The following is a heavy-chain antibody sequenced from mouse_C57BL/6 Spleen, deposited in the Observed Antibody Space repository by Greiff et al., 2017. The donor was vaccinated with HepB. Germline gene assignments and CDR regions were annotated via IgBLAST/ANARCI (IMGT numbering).Heavy chain of an antibody. Sequence: QVHVKQPGAELVKPGASVKMSCKASGYTFTSYWITWVKQRPGQGLEWIGDIYPGSGSTNYNEKFKSKATLTVDTSSSTAYMQLSSLTSEDSAVYYFALYDSNYGFYAMDYWGQGTSVTVSS. J-gene: IGHJ4*01. CDR1: GYTFTSYW. CDR2: IYPGSGST. V-gene: IGHV1-55*01. CDR3: ALYDSNYGFYAMDY. D-gene: IGHD2-5*01.